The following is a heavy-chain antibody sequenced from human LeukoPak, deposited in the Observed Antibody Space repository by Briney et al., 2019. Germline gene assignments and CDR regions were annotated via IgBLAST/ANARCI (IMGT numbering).Heavy chain of an antibody. J-gene: IGHJ4*02. D-gene: IGHD2-8*01. CDR2: INPNSGGT. CDR3: VREVVLMVYAVGY. Sequence: GASVKVSCKASGYTFTAYYMHWLRQAPGQGLEWMGWINPNSGGTNYAQKFQGRVTMTRDTSISTAYMELSRLRSDDTAVYYCVREVVLMVYAVGYWGQGTLVTVSP. CDR1: GYTFTAYY. V-gene: IGHV1-2*02.